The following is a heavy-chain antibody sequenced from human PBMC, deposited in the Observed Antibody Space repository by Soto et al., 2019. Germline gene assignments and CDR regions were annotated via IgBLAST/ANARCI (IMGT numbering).Heavy chain of an antibody. CDR2: IKSKAGGGAI. CDR3: TTDGNFGGVVVAFHL. V-gene: IGHV3-15*07. Sequence: EVQMVESGGGLVKPGGSLRLSCAVSGFSFSEAWMNWVRQAPGKGLEWVGRIKSKAGGGAIDYVAPVKGRFTISRDDSKDTLYLQINSLKTEATAVYYCTTDGNFGGVVVAFHLWGQGTMLTVSS. D-gene: IGHD3-10*01. CDR1: GFSFSEAW. J-gene: IGHJ3*01.